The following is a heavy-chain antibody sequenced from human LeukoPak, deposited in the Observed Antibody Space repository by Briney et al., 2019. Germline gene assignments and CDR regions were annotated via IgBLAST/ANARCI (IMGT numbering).Heavy chain of an antibody. D-gene: IGHD6-13*01. Sequence: HPSETLSLTCTVSGGSISSYYWSWIRQPPGKGLEWIRYIYHSGSTYYNPPLKSRVTISVDRAKNQFSLKLSSVTAADTAVYYCARGGSIAAAGYFDYWGQGTLVTVSS. CDR3: ARGGSIAAAGYFDY. CDR1: GGSISSYY. J-gene: IGHJ4*02. CDR2: IYHSGST. V-gene: IGHV4-59*12.